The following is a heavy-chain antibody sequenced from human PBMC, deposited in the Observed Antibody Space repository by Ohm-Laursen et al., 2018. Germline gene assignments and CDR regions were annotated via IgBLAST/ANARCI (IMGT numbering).Heavy chain of an antibody. J-gene: IGHJ4*02. CDR2: INHSGST. Sequence: SQTLSLTWAVYGGSFSGYYWSWIRQPPGKGLEWIGEINHSGSTNYNPSLKSRVTISVDTSKNQFSLKLSSVTAADTAVYYCARAVYYYYDSSGYPYFDYWGQGTLVTVSS. CDR1: GGSFSGYY. V-gene: IGHV4-34*01. D-gene: IGHD3-22*01. CDR3: ARAVYYYYDSSGYPYFDY.